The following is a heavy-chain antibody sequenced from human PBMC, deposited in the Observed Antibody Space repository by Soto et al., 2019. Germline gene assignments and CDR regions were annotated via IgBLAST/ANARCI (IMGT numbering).Heavy chain of an antibody. Sequence: EVQLLESGGGLVQPGGSLRLSCAASGFTFSSYAMSWVRQAPGKGLEWVSTLSDNGGSTYYADSVKGRFTISRDNSKNTLYLQMNRLRAEDTAVYYCAKDSTMVRGVILAYFAYWGQGTLVSVSS. V-gene: IGHV3-23*01. CDR1: GFTFSSYA. D-gene: IGHD3-10*01. CDR2: LSDNGGST. J-gene: IGHJ4*02. CDR3: AKDSTMVRGVILAYFAY.